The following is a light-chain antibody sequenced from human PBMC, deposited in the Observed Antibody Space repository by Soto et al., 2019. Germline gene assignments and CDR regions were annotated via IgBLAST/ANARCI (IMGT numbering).Light chain of an antibody. J-gene: IGKJ2*01. CDR1: QGISNY. V-gene: IGKV1-27*01. CDR3: QKYNSAQYT. Sequence: DIQMTQSPSSLSASVGDRVTISCRASQGISNYLAWYQQKPGKVPKLLIYAASTLQSGVPSRFSGSGSGTDFTLTISSLQPEDVATYYWQKYNSAQYTFGQGTKLEIK. CDR2: AAS.